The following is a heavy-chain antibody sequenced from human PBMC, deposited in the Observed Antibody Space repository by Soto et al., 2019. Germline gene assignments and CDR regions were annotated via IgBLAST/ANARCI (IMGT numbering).Heavy chain of an antibody. V-gene: IGHV4-59*01. D-gene: IGHD6-19*01. J-gene: IGHJ6*02. Sequence: QVQLQESGPGLVKPSETLSLTCTVSGGSINNYYWSWIRQPPGKGLEWIGYIFYLGNTIYNPSLNSRVTMLVDLSTXQFSLKLSSVTAADTAVYYCTRHDAVAVIRHGMAGWGQGTTVTVSS. CDR2: IFYLGNT. CDR1: GGSINNYY. CDR3: TRHDAVAVIRHGMAG.